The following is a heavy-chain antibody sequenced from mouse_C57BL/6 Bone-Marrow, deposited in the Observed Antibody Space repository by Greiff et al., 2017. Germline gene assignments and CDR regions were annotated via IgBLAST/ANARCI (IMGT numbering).Heavy chain of an antibody. V-gene: IGHV14-4*01. CDR2: IDPENGDT. CDR1: GFNIKDDY. CDR3: TTGLTGT. J-gene: IGHJ2*01. D-gene: IGHD4-1*01. Sequence: QLKESGAELVRPGASVKLSCTASGFNIKDDYMHWVKQRPEQGLEWIGWIDPENGDTEYASKFQGKATITADTSSNTAYLQLSSLTSEDTAVYYCTTGLTGTWGQGTTLTVSS.